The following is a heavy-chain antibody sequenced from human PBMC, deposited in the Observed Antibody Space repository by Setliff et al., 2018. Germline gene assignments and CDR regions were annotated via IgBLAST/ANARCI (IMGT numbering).Heavy chain of an antibody. CDR3: ARAGLAAAGRKGVFDH. J-gene: IGHJ4*02. CDR2: INTGGGSA. CDR1: GYAFTNYY. V-gene: IGHV1-46*01. Sequence: ASVKVSCKASGYAFTNYYMFWVRQAPGQGPEWMGTINTGGGSASIVDQFQGRVTMTRDTSTSTVYLDLNSLRSDDTAVYYCARAGLAAAGRKGVFDHWGQGTLVTVSS. D-gene: IGHD6-25*01.